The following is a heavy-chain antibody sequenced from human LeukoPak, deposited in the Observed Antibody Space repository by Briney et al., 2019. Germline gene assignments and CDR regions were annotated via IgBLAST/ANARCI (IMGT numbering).Heavy chain of an antibody. D-gene: IGHD3-16*01. CDR3: ARSVAYETPYSDY. J-gene: IGHJ4*02. Sequence: GGSLRLSCAASGFTLSSYWMHWVRQAPGKGLVWVSRISSDGISARNADSAKGRFTISRYNAKNMLYLQMNSLRAEDTAVYYCARSVAYETPYSDYWGRGTLVSVSS. CDR1: GFTLSSYW. V-gene: IGHV3-74*01. CDR2: ISSDGISA.